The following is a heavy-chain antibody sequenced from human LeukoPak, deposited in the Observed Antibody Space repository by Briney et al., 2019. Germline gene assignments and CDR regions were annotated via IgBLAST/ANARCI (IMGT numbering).Heavy chain of an antibody. J-gene: IGHJ4*02. CDR1: GGSVSSGSYY. D-gene: IGHD6-6*01. CDR2: IYYSGST. V-gene: IGHV4-61*01. CDR3: ARDDASSSSFDY. Sequence: SETLSHTCTVSGGSVSSGSYYWSWIRQPPGKGLEWIGYIYYSGSTNYNPSLKSRVTISVDTSKSQFSLKLSSVTAADTAVYYCARDDASSSSFDYWGQGTLVTVSS.